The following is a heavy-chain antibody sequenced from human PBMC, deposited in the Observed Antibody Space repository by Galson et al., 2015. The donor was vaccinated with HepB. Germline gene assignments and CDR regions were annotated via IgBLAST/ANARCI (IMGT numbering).Heavy chain of an antibody. Sequence: SLRLSCAASGFTFDDYAMHWVRQAPGKGLEWVSGISWNSGSIGYADSVKGRFTISRDNAKNSLYLQMNSLRAEDTALYYCAKDEEEVAVAGYDYWGQGTLVTVSS. D-gene: IGHD6-19*01. CDR1: GFTFDDYA. J-gene: IGHJ4*02. V-gene: IGHV3-9*01. CDR3: AKDEEEVAVAGYDY. CDR2: ISWNSGSI.